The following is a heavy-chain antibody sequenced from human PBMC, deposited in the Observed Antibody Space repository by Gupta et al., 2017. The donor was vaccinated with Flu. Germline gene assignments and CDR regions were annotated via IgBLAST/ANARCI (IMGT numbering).Heavy chain of an antibody. D-gene: IGHD6-13*01. CDR2: IKQDGSEK. Sequence: EVQLVASGGGLVQPGGSLRLSCAASGFTFSSAWMSWVRQAPGKGLEWVANIKQDGSEKYYVDSVKGRFTISRDNAKNSLYLQMNSLRAEDTAVYYCARLVGVIAAAEDFSGGFDPWGQGTLVTVSS. V-gene: IGHV3-7*01. J-gene: IGHJ5*02. CDR3: ARLVGVIAAAEDFSGGFDP. CDR1: GFTFSSAW.